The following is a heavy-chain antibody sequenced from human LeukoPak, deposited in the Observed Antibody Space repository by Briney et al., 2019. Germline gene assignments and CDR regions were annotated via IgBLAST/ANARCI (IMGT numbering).Heavy chain of an antibody. D-gene: IGHD2/OR15-2a*01. CDR1: GYTFTGYY. V-gene: IGHV1-2*02. J-gene: IGHJ6*02. CDR3: ATAYLTPYDDTGMDV. Sequence: ASVKVSCKASGYTFTGYYMHWVRQAPGQGLEWMGWINPNSGGTNYAQKFQGRVTMTRDTSISTAYMELSRLRSDDTAVYYCATAYLTPYDDTGMDVWGQGTTVTVAS. CDR2: INPNSGGT.